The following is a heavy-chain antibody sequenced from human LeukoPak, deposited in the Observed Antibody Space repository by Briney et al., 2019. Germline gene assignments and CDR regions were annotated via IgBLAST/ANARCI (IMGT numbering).Heavy chain of an antibody. V-gene: IGHV4-59*01. Sequence: SETLSLTCTVSGGSINNYYWSWIRQPPGKGLEWIGYIYYSGSTNYNPSLKSRVTISVDTSKNQFSLKLRSVTAADTAVYYCARYTAMVAFHAHGFDIWGKGTMVTVS. D-gene: IGHD5-18*01. J-gene: IGHJ3*02. CDR2: IYYSGST. CDR1: GGSINNYY. CDR3: ARYTAMVAFHAHGFDI.